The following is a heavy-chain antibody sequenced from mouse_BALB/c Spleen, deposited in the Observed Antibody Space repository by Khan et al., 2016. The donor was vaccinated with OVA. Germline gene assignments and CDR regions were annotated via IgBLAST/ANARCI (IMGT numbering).Heavy chain of an antibody. CDR1: GYTFRNYC. CDR3: ERDRSNY. J-gene: IGHJ2*01. CDR2: INPSSGYT. V-gene: IGHV1-7*01. Sequence: VQLQESGAELAKPGASVKMSCKASGYTFRNYCIHWVKQRPGQGLEWIGYINPSSGYTNYNQTFHDKATLTTDKSSSTAYMQLSSLTSEDSAVDCCERDRSNYWGQGTTLTVSS.